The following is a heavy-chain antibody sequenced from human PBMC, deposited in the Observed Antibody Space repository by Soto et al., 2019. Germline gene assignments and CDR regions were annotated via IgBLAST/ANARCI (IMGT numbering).Heavy chain of an antibody. Sequence: QVQLQESGPGLVKPSQTLSLTCTVSGGSINSGGYCWSWIRQHPGKGLDWIGCISYGGSTSYNPSLKGRVTMSVDPSKNQFSLKLTSVTAADTAVYYCSRGILVWGQGALITVSS. CDR1: GGSINSGGYC. V-gene: IGHV4-31*03. D-gene: IGHD5-18*01. CDR2: ISYGGST. J-gene: IGHJ4*02. CDR3: SRGILV.